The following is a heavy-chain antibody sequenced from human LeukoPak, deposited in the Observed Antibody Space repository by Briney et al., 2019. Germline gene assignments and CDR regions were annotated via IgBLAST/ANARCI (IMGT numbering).Heavy chain of an antibody. J-gene: IGHJ4*02. Sequence: GGSLRLACTVSGFTVSSNSMSWVRQAPGKGLEWVSFIYSDNTHYSDSVKGRVTISRDNSKNTLYLQMNSLRAEDTAVYYCARRAGAYSHPYDYWGQGTLVTVSS. D-gene: IGHD4/OR15-4a*01. V-gene: IGHV3-53*01. CDR1: GFTVSSNS. CDR3: ARRAGAYSHPYDY. CDR2: IYSDNT.